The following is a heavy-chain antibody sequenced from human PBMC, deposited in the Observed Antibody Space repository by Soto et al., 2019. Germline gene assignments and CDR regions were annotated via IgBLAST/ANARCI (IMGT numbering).Heavy chain of an antibody. CDR1: GGSISSYY. J-gene: IGHJ5*02. D-gene: IGHD1-7*01. CDR2: VYYSGST. CDR3: ARQRGVTGTADWFDP. Sequence: SETLSLTCTVSGGSISSYYWSWIRQPPGKGLEWLGYVYYSGSTNYNPSLKSRVTISVDTSKNQFSLRLSSVTAADTAVYYCARQRGVTGTADWFDPWGQGTLVTGSS. V-gene: IGHV4-59*08.